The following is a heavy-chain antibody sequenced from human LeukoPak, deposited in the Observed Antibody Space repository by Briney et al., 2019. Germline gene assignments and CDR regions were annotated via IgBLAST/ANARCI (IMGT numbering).Heavy chain of an antibody. CDR3: ARAVGATGAFDI. CDR2: ISAYTGTI. J-gene: IGHJ3*02. Sequence: GASVKVSCKASGYTFINYGLTWVRQAPGQGFEWMGWISAYTGTINYAQKLQGRVTMPTDPSTSTAYMELRSLRSDDTAVYYCARAVGATGAFDIWGQGTMVTVSS. CDR1: GYTFINYG. V-gene: IGHV1-18*01. D-gene: IGHD1-26*01.